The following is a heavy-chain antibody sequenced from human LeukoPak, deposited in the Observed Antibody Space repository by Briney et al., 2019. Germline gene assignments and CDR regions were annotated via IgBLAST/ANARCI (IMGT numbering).Heavy chain of an antibody. V-gene: IGHV3-66*01. CDR2: IYSGGST. CDR1: GFTVSTNY. J-gene: IGHJ4*02. D-gene: IGHD5-12*01. CDR3: AKDIGYGYVF. Sequence: GGSLRLSCAASGFTVSTNYMSWVRQAPGKGLEWVSIIYSGGSTYYAGSVKGRFTISRDISQNTVYLQMNSLRAEDTAVYYCAKDIGYGYVFWGQGTLVTVSS.